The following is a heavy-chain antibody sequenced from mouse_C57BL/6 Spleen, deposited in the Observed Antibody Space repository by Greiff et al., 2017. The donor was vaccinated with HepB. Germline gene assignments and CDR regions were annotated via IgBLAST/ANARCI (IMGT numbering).Heavy chain of an antibody. CDR1: GYSITSGYY. Sequence: VQLQQSGPGLVKPSQSLSLTCSVTGYSITSGYYWNWIRQFPGNKLEWMGYISYDGSNNYNPSLKNRISITRDTSKNQFFLKLNSVTTEDTATYYCARDNYGSSYDFDYWGQGTTLTVSS. J-gene: IGHJ2*01. V-gene: IGHV3-6*01. CDR2: ISYDGSN. CDR3: ARDNYGSSYDFDY. D-gene: IGHD1-1*01.